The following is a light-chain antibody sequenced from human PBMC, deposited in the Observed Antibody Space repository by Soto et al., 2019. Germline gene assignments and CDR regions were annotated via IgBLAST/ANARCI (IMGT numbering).Light chain of an antibody. CDR2: AAS. CDR1: RGISNY. CDR3: QQYDSLPT. V-gene: IGKV1-33*01. Sequence: DIQMTQSPSSLSASLGDRVTITFRASRGISNYLAWYQQKPGKVPKLLIYAASNLETGVPSRFSGSGSGTDFTFTISSLQPEDIATYYCQQYDSLPTFGQGTRLEIK. J-gene: IGKJ5*01.